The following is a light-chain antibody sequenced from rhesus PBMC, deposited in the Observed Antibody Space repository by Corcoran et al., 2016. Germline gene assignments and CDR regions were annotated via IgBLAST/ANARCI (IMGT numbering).Light chain of an antibody. Sequence: QSAPTQPPSVSGSPGQSGTISCTGSSSDVGGYNCVYWYQQHPGKAPKLMIYDVSKRPPGVSDRFSGAQSGNTASLTISGLQAEDEADYYCCSYTTSSTYIFGAGTRLTVL. J-gene: IGLJ1*01. CDR1: SSDVGGYNC. CDR2: DVS. CDR3: CSYTTSSTYI. V-gene: IGLV2S7*01.